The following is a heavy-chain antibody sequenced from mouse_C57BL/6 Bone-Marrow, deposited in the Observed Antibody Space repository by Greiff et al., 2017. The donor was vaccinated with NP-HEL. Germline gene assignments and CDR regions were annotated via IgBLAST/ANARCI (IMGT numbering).Heavy chain of an antibody. CDR2: IFPGSGST. V-gene: IGHV1-75*01. J-gene: IGHJ2*01. D-gene: IGHD1-1*01. CDR3: ARSGYGRPLRYFDY. CDR1: GYTFTDYY. Sequence: VQLQQSGPELVKPGASVKISCKASGYTFTDYYINWVKQRPGQGLEWIGWIFPGSGSTYYNEKFKGKATLTVDKSSSTAYMLLSSLTSEDSAVYFCARSGYGRPLRYFDYGGQGTTLTVSS.